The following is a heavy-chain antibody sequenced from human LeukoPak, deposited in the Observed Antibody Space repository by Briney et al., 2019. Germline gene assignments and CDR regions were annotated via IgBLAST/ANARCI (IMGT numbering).Heavy chain of an antibody. D-gene: IGHD1-1*01. Sequence: KASQTLSLTCTVSGGSISSGGYFWSWIRQHPGKGLEWVGYISNSGSTSYNPSLKSRVTLSVATSKNQFSLKLSSVTAADTAVYYCARADNWNAFEYWGQGTLVPVSS. CDR3: ARADNWNAFEY. J-gene: IGHJ4*02. CDR2: ISNSGST. CDR1: GGSISSGGYF. V-gene: IGHV4-31*03.